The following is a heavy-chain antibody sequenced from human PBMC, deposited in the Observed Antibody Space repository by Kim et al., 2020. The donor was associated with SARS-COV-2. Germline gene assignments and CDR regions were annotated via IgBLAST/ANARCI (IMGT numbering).Heavy chain of an antibody. V-gene: IGHV3-21*01. Sequence: GGSLRLSCAASGFTFSSYSMNWVRQAPGKGLEWVSSISSSSSYIYYADSVKGRFTISRDNAKNSLYLQMNSLRAEDTAVYYCASLLSYGDPNWFDPWGQGTLVTVSS. CDR3: ASLLSYGDPNWFDP. D-gene: IGHD4-17*01. CDR1: GFTFSSYS. J-gene: IGHJ5*02. CDR2: ISSSSSYI.